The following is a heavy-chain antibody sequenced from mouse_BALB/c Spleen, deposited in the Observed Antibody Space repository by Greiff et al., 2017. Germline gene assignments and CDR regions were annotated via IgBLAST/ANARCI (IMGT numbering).Heavy chain of an antibody. D-gene: IGHD3-1*01. CDR1: GFNIKDTY. CDR2: IDPANGNT. V-gene: IGHV14-3*02. CDR3: ARSGYGSAMDY. Sequence: VQLKQSGAELVKPGASVKLSCTASGFNIKDTYMHWVKQRPEQGLEWIGRIDPANGNTKYDPKFQGKATITADTSSNTAYLQLSSLTSEDTAVYYCARSGYGSAMDYWGQGTSVTVSS. J-gene: IGHJ4*01.